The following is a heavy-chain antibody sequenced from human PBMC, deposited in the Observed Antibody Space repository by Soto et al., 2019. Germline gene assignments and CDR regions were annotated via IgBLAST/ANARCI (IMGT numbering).Heavy chain of an antibody. D-gene: IGHD3-16*02. V-gene: IGHV4-34*01. CDR1: GESFSGSY. Sequence: TETLSLTCAVYGESFSGSYCSWIRQPPGKGLEWIGEINHSGSTNYNPSLKSRVTISVDTSKNQFSLKLSSVTAADTAVYYCARDVDYIWGSYRSSPSLDYWGQGTXVT. CDR3: ARDVDYIWGSYRSSPSLDY. J-gene: IGHJ4*02. CDR2: INHSGST.